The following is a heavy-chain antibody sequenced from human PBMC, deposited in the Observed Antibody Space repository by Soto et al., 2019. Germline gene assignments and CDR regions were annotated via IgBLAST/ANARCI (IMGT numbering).Heavy chain of an antibody. CDR1: GFTFSIYA. V-gene: IGHV3-30-3*01. J-gene: IGHJ5*02. CDR2: ISYDGSNK. CDR3: AREYSDGWFDP. D-gene: IGHD2-21*01. Sequence: QVQLVESGGVVVQPGRSLRHSCAASGFTFSIYAMNWVRQAPGKGLEWVAVISYDGSNKYYADSVKGRFTISRDNSKNTVYLQMNSLRAEDSAVYYCAREYSDGWFDPWGQGTLVTVSS.